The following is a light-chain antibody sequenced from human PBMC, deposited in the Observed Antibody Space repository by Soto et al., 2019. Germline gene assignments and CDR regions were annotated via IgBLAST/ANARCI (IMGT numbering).Light chain of an antibody. CDR3: SSYTSSSTYV. CDR2: DVS. Sequence: QSVLTQPASVSGAPGQSIAISCTGTSSDVGGYNYVSWYQHHPGKAPKLMVYDVSNRPYGVSNRFSGSKSGNTASLTISGLQAEDEADYYCSSYTSSSTYVFGTGTKVTVL. CDR1: SSDVGGYNY. J-gene: IGLJ1*01. V-gene: IGLV2-14*03.